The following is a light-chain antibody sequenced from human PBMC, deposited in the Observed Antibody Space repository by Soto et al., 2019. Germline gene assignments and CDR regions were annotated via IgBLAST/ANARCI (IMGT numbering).Light chain of an antibody. CDR1: QTITSTH. J-gene: IGKJ1*01. CDR2: GVS. CDR3: QHYGASPRT. Sequence: PGERATLSCRASQTITSTHLAWYQQKPGQAPRLLIYGVSNRASGFPDRFSGSGSGTDFTLTISGLEPDDFAVYYCQHYGASPRTFGQGTKVEI. V-gene: IGKV3-20*01.